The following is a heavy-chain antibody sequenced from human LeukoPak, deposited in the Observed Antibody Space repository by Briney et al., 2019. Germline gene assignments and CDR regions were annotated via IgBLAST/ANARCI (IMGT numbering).Heavy chain of an antibody. D-gene: IGHD3-22*01. V-gene: IGHV3-23*01. Sequence: GGSLRLSCAASGFTFSSYAMSWVRQAPGKGLEWVSGVGVDGTRYYVDSAKGRFTVSRDTAKNTLYLQMSSLRAEDTAIYYCAKTQGYYDYWGQGTLVTVSS. CDR3: AKTQGYYDY. J-gene: IGHJ4*02. CDR1: GFTFSSYA. CDR2: VGVDGTR.